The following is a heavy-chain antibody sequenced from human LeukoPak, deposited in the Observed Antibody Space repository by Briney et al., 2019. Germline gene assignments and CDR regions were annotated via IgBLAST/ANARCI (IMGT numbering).Heavy chain of an antibody. V-gene: IGHV1-8*01. Sequence: ASVKVSCKASGYTFTSYDINWMRQATGQGLEWMGWMSPNSGNTGYAQRFQGRVTMTRDTSTGTAYLELSSLRSEDSAVYYCVRTPPNWGADFWGQGTLVTVSS. J-gene: IGHJ4*02. D-gene: IGHD7-27*01. CDR1: GYTFTSYD. CDR3: VRTPPNWGADF. CDR2: MSPNSGNT.